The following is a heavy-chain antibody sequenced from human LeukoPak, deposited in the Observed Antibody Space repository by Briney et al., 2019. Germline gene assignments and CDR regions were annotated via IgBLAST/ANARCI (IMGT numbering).Heavy chain of an antibody. CDR1: GGTFSSYA. Sequence: ASVKVSCKASGGTFSSYAISWVRQAPGQGLEWMGRIIPIFGIANYAQKFQGRVTITTDESTSTAYMELSSLRSEDTAVYYCAREFSWVYLDYWGQGTLVTVSS. D-gene: IGHD1-26*01. J-gene: IGHJ4*02. CDR2: IIPIFGIA. CDR3: AREFSWVYLDY. V-gene: IGHV1-69*05.